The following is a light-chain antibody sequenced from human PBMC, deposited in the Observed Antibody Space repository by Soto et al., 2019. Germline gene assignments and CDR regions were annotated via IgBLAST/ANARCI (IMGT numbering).Light chain of an antibody. J-gene: IGKJ5*01. CDR2: GAS. CDR1: QSVSGY. Sequence: EIVLTQSPATLSLSPGERATLSCRARQSVSGYLAWYQQKPGQAPRLLIFGASNRATGIPARFSGSGSGTDFSLTISSLEPEDFAVYCCQQRSNWPPVTFGQGTRLEIK. CDR3: QQRSNWPPVT. V-gene: IGKV3-11*01.